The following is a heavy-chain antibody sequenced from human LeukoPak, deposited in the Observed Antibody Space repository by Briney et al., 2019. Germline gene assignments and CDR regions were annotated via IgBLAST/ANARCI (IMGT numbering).Heavy chain of an antibody. CDR3: ARGSPSGASYFNY. CDR2: IYTSGST. J-gene: IGHJ4*02. CDR1: GGSISSHY. V-gene: IGHV4-4*07. D-gene: IGHD2-15*01. Sequence: SETLSLTCTVSGGSISSHYWSWIRQPAGKGLEWIGRIYTSGSTPYNPSLKSRVSMSVDTSKAQFSLKLSSVTAADTAVYYCARGSPSGASYFNYWGQGTLVTVSS.